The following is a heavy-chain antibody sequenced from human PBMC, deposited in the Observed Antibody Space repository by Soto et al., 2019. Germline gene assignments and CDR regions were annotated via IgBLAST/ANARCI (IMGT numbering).Heavy chain of an antibody. CDR3: ARGQWSAVVVIPFDY. V-gene: IGHV1-46*01. CDR1: GYTFTSYY. J-gene: IGHJ4*02. CDR2: INPSGGST. Sequence: ASVKVSCKSSGYTFTSYYMHCVRQAPGQGLEWMGIINPSGGSTSYAQKFQGRVTMTRDTSTSTVYMELSSLGSEDTAVYYCARGQWSAVVVIPFDYWGQGTLVTVSS. D-gene: IGHD3-22*01.